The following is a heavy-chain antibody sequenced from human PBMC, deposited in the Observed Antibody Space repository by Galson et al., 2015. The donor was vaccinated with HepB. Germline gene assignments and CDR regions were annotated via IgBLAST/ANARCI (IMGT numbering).Heavy chain of an antibody. CDR3: SKEYIVSTIGSFDY. J-gene: IGHJ4*02. CDR1: GFTFSTYA. D-gene: IGHD5/OR15-5a*01. V-gene: IGHV3-30*18. CDR2: ITYGGSNT. Sequence: SLRLSCAASGFTFSTYAMHWVRQTPGRGLEWVSDITYGGSNTYYADSVKGRFTISRDNSKNTLYLQMNRLRAEDTAVYYCSKEYIVSTIGSFDYWGQGPLFTVSS.